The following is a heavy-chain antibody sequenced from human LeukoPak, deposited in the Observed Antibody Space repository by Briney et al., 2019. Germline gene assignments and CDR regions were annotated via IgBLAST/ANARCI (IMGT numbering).Heavy chain of an antibody. Sequence: ASVKVSCKASGYTFTSYDINWVRQATGQGLEWKGWMNPNNGNTGYAQKFQGRVTMTRSTSISTAYMELSSLRSEDTAVYYCARLASSSWPLYYYYGMDVWGQGTTVTVSS. D-gene: IGHD6-13*01. CDR1: GYTFTSYD. J-gene: IGHJ6*02. CDR2: MNPNNGNT. V-gene: IGHV1-8*01. CDR3: ARLASSSWPLYYYYGMDV.